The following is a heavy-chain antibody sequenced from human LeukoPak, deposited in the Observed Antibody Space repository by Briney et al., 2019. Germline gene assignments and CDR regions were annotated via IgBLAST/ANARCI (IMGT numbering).Heavy chain of an antibody. CDR3: SKSYSSGWYFGNGMDV. V-gene: IGHV3-23*01. J-gene: IGHJ6*02. Sequence: PGRSLRLSCAASGFTFSSYGMHWVRQAPGKGLEWVSTLSGSGVSTYYGDSVKGRFTISRDNSKNTLSLQMNRLRAEDAAVYYCSKSYSSGWYFGNGMDVWGQGTTVIVSS. CDR1: GFTFSSYG. CDR2: LSGSGVST. D-gene: IGHD6-19*01.